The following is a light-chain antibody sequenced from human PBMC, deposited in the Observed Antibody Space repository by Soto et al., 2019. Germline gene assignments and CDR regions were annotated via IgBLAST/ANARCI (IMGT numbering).Light chain of an antibody. Sequence: PGESATLSCRASQTVSITYLTWYQQKPGQAPRLLIYGASSRATGIPDRFSGSGSGTDFTLTISSLQPEDFATYYCQQSYSTLTWTFGQGTKVDIK. CDR1: QTVSITY. CDR3: QQSYSTLTWT. CDR2: GAS. V-gene: IGKV3-20*01. J-gene: IGKJ1*01.